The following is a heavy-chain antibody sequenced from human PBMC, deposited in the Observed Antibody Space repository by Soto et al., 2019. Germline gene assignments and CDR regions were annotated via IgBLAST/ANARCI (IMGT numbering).Heavy chain of an antibody. CDR3: GYYDFWSGSDQKERYGMDV. CDR1: GGTFSSYA. CDR2: IIPIFGTA. V-gene: IGHV1-69*13. Sequence: SVKVSCKASGGTFSSYAISWVRQAPGQGLEWMGGIIPIFGTANYAQKFQGRVTITADESTSTAYMELSSLRSEDTAVYYCGYYDFWSGSDQKERYGMDVWGQGTTVTVSS. J-gene: IGHJ6*02. D-gene: IGHD3-3*01.